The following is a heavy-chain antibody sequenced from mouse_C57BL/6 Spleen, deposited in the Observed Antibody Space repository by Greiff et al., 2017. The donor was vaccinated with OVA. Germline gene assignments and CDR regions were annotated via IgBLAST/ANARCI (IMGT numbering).Heavy chain of an antibody. CDR2: INPNNGGT. CDR3: ARQAGSIDY. V-gene: IGHV1-22*01. D-gene: IGHD1-1*01. J-gene: IGHJ2*01. CDR1: GYTFTDYN. Sequence: VHVKQSGPELVKPGASVKMSCKASGYTFTDYNMHWVKQSHGKSLEWIGYINPNNGGTSYNQKFKGKATLTVNKSSSTAYMELRSLTSEDSAVYYCARQAGSIDYWGQGTTLTVSS.